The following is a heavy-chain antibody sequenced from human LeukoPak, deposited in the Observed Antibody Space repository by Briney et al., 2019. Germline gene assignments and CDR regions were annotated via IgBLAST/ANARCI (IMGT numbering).Heavy chain of an antibody. J-gene: IGHJ5*02. D-gene: IGHD3-10*01. Sequence: SETLSLTCTVSGGSIGSGDYYWSWIRQPPGKGLEWIGYIYYSGSTYYNPSLKSRVIISVDTSKNQFSLKMSSVIAADTAVYYCARTPDSGTYYNAWFDPWGQGTLVTASS. CDR2: IYYSGST. V-gene: IGHV4-30-4*01. CDR3: ARTPDSGTYYNAWFDP. CDR1: GGSIGSGDYY.